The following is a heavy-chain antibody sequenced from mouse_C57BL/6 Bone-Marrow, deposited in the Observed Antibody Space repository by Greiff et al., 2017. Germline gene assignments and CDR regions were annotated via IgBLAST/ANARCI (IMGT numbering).Heavy chain of an antibody. V-gene: IGHV1-15*01. Sequence: VQGVEPGAELVRPGASVTLSCKASGYTFTDYEMHWVKQTPVHGLEWIGALDPETGGTAYNQKFKGKDILTADKSSSTAYMELRSLTSEDSAVDYCTDYYYGSSAWFAYWGQGTLVTVSA. CDR1: GYTFTDYE. CDR3: TDYYYGSSAWFAY. CDR2: LDPETGGT. J-gene: IGHJ3*01. D-gene: IGHD1-1*01.